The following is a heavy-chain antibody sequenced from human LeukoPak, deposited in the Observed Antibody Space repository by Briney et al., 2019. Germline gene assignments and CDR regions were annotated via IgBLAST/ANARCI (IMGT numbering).Heavy chain of an antibody. J-gene: IGHJ4*02. V-gene: IGHV1-8*03. CDR1: GYTFTNYH. D-gene: IGHD4-17*01. CDR2: INPNTGDR. Sequence: ASVKVSCKASGYTFTNYHINWVRQAPGRGLEWMGWINPNTGDRGYAQKFQGRVSITSDTSISTAYMELGSPRSEDTAVYFCARTTSLTASGYDYWGQGTLVTVSS. CDR3: ARTTSLTASGYDY.